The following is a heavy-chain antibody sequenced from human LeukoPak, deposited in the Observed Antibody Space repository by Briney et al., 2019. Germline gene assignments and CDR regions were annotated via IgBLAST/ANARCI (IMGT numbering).Heavy chain of an antibody. CDR1: GGTFSTYA. D-gene: IGHD2-21*02. CDR2: IIPILATA. J-gene: IGHJ4*02. V-gene: IGHV1-69*13. CDR3: ATSPTSDSPGY. Sequence: GASVTVSCKASGGTFSTYAISWVRQAPGQGLEWMGGIIPILATANYAQKFQGRVTITADESTSTAYMELSSLRSEDTAVYYCATSPTSDSPGYWGQGTLVTVSS.